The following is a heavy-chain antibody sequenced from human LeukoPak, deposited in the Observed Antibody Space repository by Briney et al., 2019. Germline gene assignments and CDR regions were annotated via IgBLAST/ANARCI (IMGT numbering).Heavy chain of an antibody. V-gene: IGHV6-1*01. J-gene: IGHJ4*02. D-gene: IGHD5-18*01. CDR3: ARDTAMVPYYFDY. CDR2: TYYRSKWYK. Sequence: SQTLSLTCAISGDSVSSNSATWSWIRQSPSRGLEWLGRTYYRSKWYKYYAVSVKSRITINPDTSKNQFSLKLSSVTAADTAVYYCARDTAMVPYYFDYWGQGTLVTVSS. CDR1: GDSVSSNSAT.